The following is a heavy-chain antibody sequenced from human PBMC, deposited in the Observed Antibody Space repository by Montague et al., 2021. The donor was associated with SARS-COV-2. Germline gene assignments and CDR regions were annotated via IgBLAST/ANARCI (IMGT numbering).Heavy chain of an antibody. V-gene: IGHV4-39*01. CDR1: GASISTSTDH. CDR2: FSYSDST. D-gene: IGHD5/OR15-5a*01. CDR3: ARHMGHVLVSVTGANWFDP. J-gene: IGHJ5*02. Sequence: SETLSLTCSVSGASISTSTDHRAWIRQSRENGLEWVGSFSYSDSTNYNPPIRSRASISVDSSKNQISLKLNSVTAADTAIYYCARHMGHVLVSVTGANWFDPSGQGTLFTVSS.